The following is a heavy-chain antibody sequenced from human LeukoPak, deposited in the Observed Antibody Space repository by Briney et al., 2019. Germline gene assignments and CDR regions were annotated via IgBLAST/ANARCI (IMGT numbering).Heavy chain of an antibody. CDR1: GYTLTELS. CDR2: FDPEDGET. D-gene: IGHD5-12*01. Sequence: ASVTVSCKVSGYTLTELSMHWVRQAPGKGLEWMGGFDPEDGETIYAQKFQGRVTMTEDTSTDTAYMELSSLRSEDTAVYYCATGTIVATIFDYWGQGTLVTVSS. V-gene: IGHV1-24*01. CDR3: ATGTIVATIFDY. J-gene: IGHJ4*02.